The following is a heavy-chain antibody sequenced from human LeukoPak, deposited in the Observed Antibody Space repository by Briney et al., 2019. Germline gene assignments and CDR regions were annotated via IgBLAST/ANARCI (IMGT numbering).Heavy chain of an antibody. CDR3: ARELFDFDY. D-gene: IGHD3-10*01. J-gene: IGHJ4*02. CDR1: GFTFDNFA. Sequence: GGSLRLSCAPSGFTFDNFAMTWVRQAPGKGLEWVSEITGSGGSTYYADSVKGRFTISSDNSKNTLYLQMNSLRAEDTAIYYCARELFDFDYWGQGTLVTVSS. V-gene: IGHV3-23*01. CDR2: ITGSGGST.